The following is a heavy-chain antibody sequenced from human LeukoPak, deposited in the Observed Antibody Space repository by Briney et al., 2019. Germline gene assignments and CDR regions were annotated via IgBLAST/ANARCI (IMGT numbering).Heavy chain of an antibody. J-gene: IGHJ4*02. CDR1: GGSISGYY. V-gene: IGHV4-34*01. Sequence: SETLSLTCTVSGGSISGYYWGWIRQPPGKGLEWIGEINHSGSTNYNPSLKSRVTISVDTSKNQLSLKLSSVTAADTAVYYCARGRDGYRDYWGQGTLVTVSS. CDR2: INHSGST. CDR3: ARGRDGYRDY. D-gene: IGHD5-24*01.